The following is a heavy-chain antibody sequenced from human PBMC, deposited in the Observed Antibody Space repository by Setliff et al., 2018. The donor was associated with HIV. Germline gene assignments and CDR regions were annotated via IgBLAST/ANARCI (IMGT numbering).Heavy chain of an antibody. CDR1: GGSITSGGFY. V-gene: IGHV4-31*03. J-gene: IGHJ3*02. Sequence: PSETLSLTCTDSGGSITSGGFYWSWIRQYPQKGLEWIGYIYYSGSTYYNPSLKSRVRISVDMSRTQFSLKLYSVTAADTAVYYCARDLRFSRDRGSGYSPLDAFDIWGQGTMVTVSS. CDR2: IYYSGST. D-gene: IGHD3-3*01. CDR3: ARDLRFSRDRGSGYSPLDAFDI.